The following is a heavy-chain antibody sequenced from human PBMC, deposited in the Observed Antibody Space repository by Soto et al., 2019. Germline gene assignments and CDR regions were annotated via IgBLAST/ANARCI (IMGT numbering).Heavy chain of an antibody. CDR2: IYHNGRS. Sequence: PSETLSLTCGVSGGSISSINWWSWVRQTPGKGLEWIGEIYHNGRSNYNPSLKSRVTLSIDTSKNQFFFNLTTVTAADTAVYYCARSKRVVPTHAFDTWGQGTLVTVSS. CDR1: GGSISSINW. J-gene: IGHJ5*02. V-gene: IGHV4-4*02. CDR3: ARSKRVVPTHAFDT. D-gene: IGHD3-10*01.